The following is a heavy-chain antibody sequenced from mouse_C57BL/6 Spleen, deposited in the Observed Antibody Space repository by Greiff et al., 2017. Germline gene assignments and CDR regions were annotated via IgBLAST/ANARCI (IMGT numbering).Heavy chain of an antibody. CDR2: IDPSDSYT. CDR1: GYTFTSYW. CDR3: AISYDYDEGISYAMEY. Sequence: VQLQQPGAELVMPGASVKLSCKASGYTFTSYWMHWVKQRPGQGLEWIGEIDPSDSYTNYNQKFKGKSTLTVDKSSSTAYMQLSSLTSEDSAVYYCAISYDYDEGISYAMEYRGHGTSVTVSA. V-gene: IGHV1-69*01. D-gene: IGHD2-4*01. J-gene: IGHJ4*01.